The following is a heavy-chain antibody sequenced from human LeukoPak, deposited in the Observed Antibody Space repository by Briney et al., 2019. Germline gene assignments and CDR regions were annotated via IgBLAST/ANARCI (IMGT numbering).Heavy chain of an antibody. V-gene: IGHV4-34*01. Sequence: PSETLSLTCAVYGGSFSGYYWSWIRQPPGKGLEWIGEINHSGSTNYNPSLKSRVTISVDTSKNQFSLKLSSVTAADTPVYYCARVRSWIQLWLPKYYFDYWGQGTLVTVSS. CDR1: GGSFSGYY. D-gene: IGHD5-18*01. CDR2: INHSGST. J-gene: IGHJ4*02. CDR3: ARVRSWIQLWLPKYYFDY.